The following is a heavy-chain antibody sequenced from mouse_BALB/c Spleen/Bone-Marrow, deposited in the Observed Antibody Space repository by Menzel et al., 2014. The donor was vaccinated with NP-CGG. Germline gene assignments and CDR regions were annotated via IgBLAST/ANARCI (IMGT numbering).Heavy chain of an antibody. J-gene: IGHJ2*01. CDR2: INPNSRTI. D-gene: IGHD1-1*01. CDR1: GFDFSRYW. CDR3: ARCGYHGFLAY. V-gene: IGHV4-1*02. Sequence: EVKVVESGGGLAKPGGSLKLSCAASGFDFSRYWMSWVRQAPGKGLEWIGEINPNSRTINYKPSLKDKFTISRDNAKNTLDLQMNKVRSEDTALYYCARCGYHGFLAYWGQGTTLTVSS.